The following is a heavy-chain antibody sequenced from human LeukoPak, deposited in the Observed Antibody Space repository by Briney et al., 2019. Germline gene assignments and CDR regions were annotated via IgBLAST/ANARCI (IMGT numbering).Heavy chain of an antibody. D-gene: IGHD6-19*01. V-gene: IGHV4-59*01. Sequence: SETLSLTCTVSGGSISSYYWSWIRQPPGKGLEWIGYIYYSGSTNYNPSLKSRVTISVDTSKNQFSLKLSSVTAADTAVYYCARHYVAVAGTCWFDPWGQGTLVTVSS. CDR1: GGSISSYY. CDR3: ARHYVAVAGTCWFDP. J-gene: IGHJ5*02. CDR2: IYYSGST.